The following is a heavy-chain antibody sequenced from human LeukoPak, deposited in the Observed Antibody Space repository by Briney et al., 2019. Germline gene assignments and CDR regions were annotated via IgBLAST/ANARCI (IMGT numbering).Heavy chain of an antibody. Sequence: GESLKISCKGSGYSFTSYWIGWVRQMPGKGLEWMGIIYPADSDTRYSPSFQGQVTMSADKSISIAYLQWSSLKASDTAMYYCARVIAATDPYYLDYWGQGTLVTVSS. CDR2: IYPADSDT. J-gene: IGHJ4*02. V-gene: IGHV5-51*01. CDR1: GYSFTSYW. D-gene: IGHD6-13*01. CDR3: ARVIAATDPYYLDY.